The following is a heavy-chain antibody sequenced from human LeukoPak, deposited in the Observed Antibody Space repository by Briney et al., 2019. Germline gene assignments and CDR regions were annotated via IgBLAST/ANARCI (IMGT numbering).Heavy chain of an antibody. D-gene: IGHD2-15*01. CDR1: GYTFTSYD. J-gene: IGHJ4*02. CDR3: ARGGVVVAASQFDY. Sequence: ASVKDSCKASGYTFTSYDINWVRQATGQGLEWMGWMNPNSGDTGYAQKFQGRVTMTRNTSISTAYMELTSLRSDDTAVYYCARGGVVVAASQFDYWGQGTLVTVSS. V-gene: IGHV1-8*01. CDR2: MNPNSGDT.